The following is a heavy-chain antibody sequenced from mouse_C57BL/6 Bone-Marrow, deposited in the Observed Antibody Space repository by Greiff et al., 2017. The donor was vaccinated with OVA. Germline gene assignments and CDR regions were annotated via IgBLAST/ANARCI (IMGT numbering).Heavy chain of an antibody. D-gene: IGHD1-1*01. Sequence: QVQLQQPGAELVMPGASVKLSCKASGYTFTSYWMHWVKQRPGQGLEWIGEIDPSDSYTNYNQKFKGKSTVTVDKSSSTAYMQLSSLTSEDSAVDYCARGKILTTVGRCYWEFGGQGTTHTVS. CDR3: ARGKILTTVGRCYWEF. V-gene: IGHV1-69*01. CDR1: GYTFTSYW. CDR2: IDPSDSYT. J-gene: IGHJ2*01.